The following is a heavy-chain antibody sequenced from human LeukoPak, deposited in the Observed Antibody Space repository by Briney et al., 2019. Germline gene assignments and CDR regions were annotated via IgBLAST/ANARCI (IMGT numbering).Heavy chain of an antibody. J-gene: IGHJ6*03. Sequence: SETLSLTCTVSGGSISSGSYYWSWIRQPAGKGLEWIGRIYTSGSTNYNPSLKSRVTISVDTSKNQFSLKLSSVTAADTAVYYCARAGGGYYYYYMDVWGKGTTVTISS. V-gene: IGHV4-61*02. CDR1: GGSISSGSYY. CDR2: IYTSGST. D-gene: IGHD3-16*01. CDR3: ARAGGGYYYYYMDV.